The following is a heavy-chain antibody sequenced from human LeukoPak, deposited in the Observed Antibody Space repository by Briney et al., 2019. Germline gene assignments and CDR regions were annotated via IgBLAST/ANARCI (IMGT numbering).Heavy chain of an antibody. CDR1: GGTFSSYA. J-gene: IGHJ5*02. D-gene: IGHD3-10*01. V-gene: IGHV1-69*04. CDR3: ARAPPMVRGVTKSNWFDP. CDR2: IIPILGIA. Sequence: ASVKVSCKASGGTFSSYAISWVRQAPGQGLEWMGRIIPILGIANYAQKFQGRVTMTRDTSTSTVYMELSSLRSEDTAVYYCARAPPMVRGVTKSNWFDPWGQGTLVTVSS.